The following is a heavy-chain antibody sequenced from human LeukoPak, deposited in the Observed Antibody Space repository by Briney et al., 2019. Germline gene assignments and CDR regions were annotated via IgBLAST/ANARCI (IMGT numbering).Heavy chain of an antibody. CDR1: GFTFSSFG. V-gene: IGHV3-66*01. CDR2: IYSGGST. D-gene: IGHD6-13*01. CDR3: ARGSSSSWYVYDY. J-gene: IGHJ4*02. Sequence: GGSLRLSCTASGFTFSSFGMHWVRQAPGKGLEWVSVIYSGGSTYYADSVKGRFTISRDNSKNTLYLQMNSLRGEDTAVYYCARGSSSSWYVYDYWGQGTLVTVSS.